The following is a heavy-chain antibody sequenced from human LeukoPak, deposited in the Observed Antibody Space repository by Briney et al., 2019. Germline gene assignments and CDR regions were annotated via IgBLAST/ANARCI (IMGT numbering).Heavy chain of an antibody. Sequence: PGGSLRLSCAASGFTFSSYGMHWVRQAPGKGLEWVALIWYDGSNKYYAASVKGRFTISRDNSKNTLYLQMNSLRAEDTAVYYCARTPTYYYDSSGPPNWFDPWGQGTLVTVSS. CDR2: IWYDGSNK. J-gene: IGHJ5*02. D-gene: IGHD3-22*01. V-gene: IGHV3-33*01. CDR1: GFTFSSYG. CDR3: ARTPTYYYDSSGPPNWFDP.